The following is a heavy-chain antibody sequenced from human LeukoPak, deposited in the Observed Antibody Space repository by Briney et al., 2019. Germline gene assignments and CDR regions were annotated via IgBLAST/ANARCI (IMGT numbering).Heavy chain of an antibody. J-gene: IGHJ4*02. Sequence: GGSLRLSCAASGFNFANHAMSWVRQTPGKGLEWVSAISGGGDITYYADSVTGRFTISRDNSKHTLFLQMHSLRPGDTAVYYCVREDTPATANYWGQGTLVTISS. V-gene: IGHV3-23*01. CDR1: GFNFANHA. D-gene: IGHD2-21*02. CDR3: VREDTPATANY. CDR2: ISGGGDIT.